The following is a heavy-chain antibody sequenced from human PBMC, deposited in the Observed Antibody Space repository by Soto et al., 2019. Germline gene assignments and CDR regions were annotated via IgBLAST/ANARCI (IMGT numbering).Heavy chain of an antibody. D-gene: IGHD2-15*01. J-gene: IGHJ5*02. CDR2: IYYSGST. V-gene: IGHV4-39*01. Sequence: PSETLSLTCTVSGGSISSSSYYWGWIRQPPGKGLEWIGSIYYSGSTYYNPSLKSRVTISADTSKNQFSLKLSSVTAADTAVYYCARRQAVVVVAATDWFDPWGQGTLVTVSS. CDR3: ARRQAVVVVAATDWFDP. CDR1: GGSISSSSYY.